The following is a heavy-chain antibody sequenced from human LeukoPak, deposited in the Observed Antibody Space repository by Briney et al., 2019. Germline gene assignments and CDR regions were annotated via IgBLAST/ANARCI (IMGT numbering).Heavy chain of an antibody. CDR3: AKSPPHDFWSGYPYYYYYYMDV. CDR2: ISGSGGST. CDR1: GLTFSSYW. D-gene: IGHD3-3*01. Sequence: GGSLRLSCAASGLTFSSYWMSWVRQAPGKGLEWVSAISGSGGSTYYADSVKGRFTISRDNSKNTLYLQMNSLRAEGTAVYYCAKSPPHDFWSGYPYYYYYYMDVWGKGTTVTVSS. V-gene: IGHV3-23*01. J-gene: IGHJ6*03.